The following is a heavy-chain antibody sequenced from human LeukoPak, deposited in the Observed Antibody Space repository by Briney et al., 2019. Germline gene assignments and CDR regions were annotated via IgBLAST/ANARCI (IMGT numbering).Heavy chain of an antibody. D-gene: IGHD6-19*01. J-gene: IGHJ4*02. V-gene: IGHV4-34*01. CDR3: ARDSSGWFRKGFDY. CDR1: GGSFSGYY. Sequence: SETLSLTCAVYGGSFSGYYWSWIRQPPGKGLEWIGEINHSGSTNYNPSLKSRVTISVDTSKSQFSLKLSSVTAADTAVYYCARDSSGWFRKGFDYWGQGTLVTVSS. CDR2: INHSGST.